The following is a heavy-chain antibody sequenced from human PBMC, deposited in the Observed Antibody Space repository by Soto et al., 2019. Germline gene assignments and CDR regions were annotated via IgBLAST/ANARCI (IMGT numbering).Heavy chain of an antibody. CDR1: GYTFTGYY. CDR3: ARGLSDFWSGYPLYMDV. D-gene: IGHD3-3*01. CDR2: INPNSGGT. J-gene: IGHJ6*03. Sequence: ASVKVSCKASGYTFTGYYMHWVRQAPGQGLEWMRWINPNSGGTNYAQKFQGWVTMTRDTSISTAYMELSRLRSDDTAVYYCARGLSDFWSGYPLYMDVWGKGTTVTSP. V-gene: IGHV1-2*04.